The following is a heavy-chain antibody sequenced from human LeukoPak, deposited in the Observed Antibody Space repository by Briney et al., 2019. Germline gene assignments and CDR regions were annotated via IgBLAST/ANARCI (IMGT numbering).Heavy chain of an antibody. CDR1: GGSIGSGDYY. V-gene: IGHV4-30-4*01. CDR3: ARRGYYDSSGYYDDAFDI. D-gene: IGHD3-22*01. Sequence: SETLSLTCTVSGGSIGSGDYYWSWIRQPPGKDLEWVGYIYYSGSTYYNPSLKSRVTISVDTSKNQFSLKLSSVTAADTAVYYCARRGYYDSSGYYDDAFDIWGQGTMVTVSS. J-gene: IGHJ3*02. CDR2: IYYSGST.